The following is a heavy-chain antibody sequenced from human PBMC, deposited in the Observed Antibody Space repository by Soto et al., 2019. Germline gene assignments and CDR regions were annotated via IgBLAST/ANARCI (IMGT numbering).Heavy chain of an antibody. CDR3: ARSLGSGSYDPPVPWRRTWFDP. CDR1: GGSISSSNW. CDR2: IYHSGST. V-gene: IGHV4-4*02. D-gene: IGHD3-10*01. J-gene: IGHJ5*02. Sequence: SETLSLTCAVSGGSISSSNWWSWVRQPPGKGLEWIGEIYHSGSTNYNPSLKSRVTISVDKSKNQFSLKLSSVTAADTAVYYCARSLGSGSYDPPVPWRRTWFDPWGQGTLVTVSS.